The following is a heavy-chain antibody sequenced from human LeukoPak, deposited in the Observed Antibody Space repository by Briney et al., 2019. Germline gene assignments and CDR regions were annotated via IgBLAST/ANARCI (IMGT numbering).Heavy chain of an antibody. CDR2: IYHSGST. Sequence: PSETLSLTCTVSGYSISSGYYWGWTRQPPGRGLEWIGSIYHSGSTYYNPSLKSRVTISVDTSKNRFSLKLSSVTAADTAVYYCARAGDDCSSTSCYTQQNNWFDPWGQGTLVTVSS. J-gene: IGHJ5*02. D-gene: IGHD2-2*02. CDR3: ARAGDDCSSTSCYTQQNNWFDP. CDR1: GYSISSGYY. V-gene: IGHV4-38-2*02.